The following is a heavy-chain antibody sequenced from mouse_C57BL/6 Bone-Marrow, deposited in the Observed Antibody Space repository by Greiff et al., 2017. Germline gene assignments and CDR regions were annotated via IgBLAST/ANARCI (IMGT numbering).Heavy chain of an antibody. J-gene: IGHJ3*01. CDR3: ARTLYDYGFAY. D-gene: IGHD2-4*01. CDR1: GYSITSGYY. V-gene: IGHV3-6*01. CDR2: ISYDGSN. Sequence: EVQLQESGPGLVKPSQSLSLTCSVTGYSITSGYYWNWIRQFPGNKLEWMGYISYDGSNNYNPSLKNRISITRDTSKNQFFLKLNSVTTEDTATYYCARTLYDYGFAYWGQGTLVTVSA.